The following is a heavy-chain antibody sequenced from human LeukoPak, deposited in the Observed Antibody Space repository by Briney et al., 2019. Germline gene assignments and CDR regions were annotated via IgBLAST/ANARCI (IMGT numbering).Heavy chain of an antibody. CDR2: IYYSGST. D-gene: IGHD6-13*01. V-gene: IGHV4-59*12. CDR1: GGSISSYY. Sequence: SETLSLTCTVSGGSISSYYWSWIRQPPGKGLEWIGYIYYSGSTNYNPSLKSRVTISVDTSKNQFSLKLSSVTAADTAVYYCATPLGSSSWYYAFDIWGQGTMVTVSS. CDR3: ATPLGSSSWYYAFDI. J-gene: IGHJ3*02.